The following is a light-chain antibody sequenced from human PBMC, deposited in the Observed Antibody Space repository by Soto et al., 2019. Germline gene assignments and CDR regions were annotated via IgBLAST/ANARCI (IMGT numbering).Light chain of an antibody. CDR1: SGDVGAYNY. J-gene: IGLJ3*02. CDR2: DVS. Sequence: QSALTQPASVSGSPAQSITISCTGTSGDVGAYNYVSWYQQHPGKAPTLMIYDVSNRPSGVSTRFSGSKSGNTASLTISGLQAGDEADYYCISYTTSSTGVFGGGTKLTVL. CDR3: ISYTTSSTGV. V-gene: IGLV2-14*01.